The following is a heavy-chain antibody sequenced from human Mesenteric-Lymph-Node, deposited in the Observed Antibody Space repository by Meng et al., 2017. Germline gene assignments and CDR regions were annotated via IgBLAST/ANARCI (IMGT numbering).Heavy chain of an antibody. J-gene: IGHJ3*02. D-gene: IGHD5-18*01. Sequence: GESLKISCAASGFTFSSYAMSWVRQAPGKGLEWVSAISGSGGSTYYADSVKGRFTISRDNSKNTLYLQMNSLRAEDTAVYYCARVRGVQLWLLDAFDIWGQGTMVTVSS. CDR2: ISGSGGST. CDR1: GFTFSSYA. CDR3: ARVRGVQLWLLDAFDI. V-gene: IGHV3-23*01.